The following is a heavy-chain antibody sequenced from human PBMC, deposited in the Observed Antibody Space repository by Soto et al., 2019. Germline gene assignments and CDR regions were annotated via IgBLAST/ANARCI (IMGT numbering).Heavy chain of an antibody. J-gene: IGHJ4*02. D-gene: IGHD3-10*01. Sequence: ASVKVSCKASGYTFISYGISWVRQAPGQGLEWMGWISAYNGNTNYAQKLQDRVTMTTDTSTSTAYMEVSSLRSEDTAVYYCSRVDPGETSPFDHWGQGTLVTVSS. CDR1: GYTFISYG. CDR2: ISAYNGNT. CDR3: SRVDPGETSPFDH. V-gene: IGHV1-18*01.